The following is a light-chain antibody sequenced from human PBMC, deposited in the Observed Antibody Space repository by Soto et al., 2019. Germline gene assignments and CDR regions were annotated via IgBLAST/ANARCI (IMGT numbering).Light chain of an antibody. Sequence: DIQMTQSPSSLSASVGDRVTITCRASQDISNSLNWYQQKPGKPPKVLIYGASTLQGGVPSRFSGGGSGTEFTLTISSLQPEDFATYYCQQSYNIPPITVGQGTRLENK. CDR2: GAS. CDR1: QDISNS. J-gene: IGKJ5*01. CDR3: QQSYNIPPIT. V-gene: IGKV1-39*01.